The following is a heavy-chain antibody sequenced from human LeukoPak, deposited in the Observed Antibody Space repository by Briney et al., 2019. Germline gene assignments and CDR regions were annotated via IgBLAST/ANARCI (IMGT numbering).Heavy chain of an antibody. J-gene: IGHJ6*04. Sequence: PSETLSLTCTVSGGSISSGGYYWSWIRQHPGKGLEWIGYIYYSGSTYYNPSLKSRVTISVGTSKNQFSLKLSSVTAADTAVYYCARSGRYYGSGSYPYYYYYGMDVWGKGTTVTVSS. CDR3: ARSGRYYGSGSYPYYYYYGMDV. D-gene: IGHD3-10*01. CDR2: IYYSGST. CDR1: GGSISSGGYY. V-gene: IGHV4-31*03.